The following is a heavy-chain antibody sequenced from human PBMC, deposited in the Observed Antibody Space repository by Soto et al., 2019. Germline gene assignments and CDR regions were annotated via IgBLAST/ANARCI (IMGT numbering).Heavy chain of an antibody. CDR2: ISNDGRNK. D-gene: IGHD3-22*01. V-gene: IGHV3-30*18. J-gene: IGHJ4*02. Sequence: GGSLRLSCAASGFSFSTYGMHWVRQAPGKGLEWVAFISNDGRNKYYADSVKGRFTISRDNSKNTLYLQMNSLRAEDTAVYYCAKEADISGYYPDYWGQGTQVTVSS. CDR3: AKEADISGYYPDY. CDR1: GFSFSTYG.